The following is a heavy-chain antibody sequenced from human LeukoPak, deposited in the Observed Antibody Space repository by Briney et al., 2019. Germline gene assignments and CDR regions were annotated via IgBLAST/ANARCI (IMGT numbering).Heavy chain of an antibody. J-gene: IGHJ5*02. Sequence: ASVKVSCKASGYTFTSYGISWVRQAPGQGLEWMGWISAYNGNTNYAQKLQGRVTMTTDTSTSTAYMELSSLRSEDTAVYYCARGYCTNGVCYKKGGNWFDPWGQGTLVTVSS. CDR1: GYTFTSYG. D-gene: IGHD2-8*01. CDR3: ARGYCTNGVCYKKGGNWFDP. CDR2: ISAYNGNT. V-gene: IGHV1-18*01.